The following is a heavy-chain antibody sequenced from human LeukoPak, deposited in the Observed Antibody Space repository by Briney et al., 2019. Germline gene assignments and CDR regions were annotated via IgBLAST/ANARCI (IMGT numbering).Heavy chain of an antibody. V-gene: IGHV3-9*01. J-gene: IGHJ6*02. CDR3: AKDMDPYGMDV. D-gene: IGHD3/OR15-3a*01. CDR1: GFAFDDYA. Sequence: QPGRSLRLSYAASGFAFDDYAMHWVRQAPGKGLEWVSGISWNSGSIGYADSVKGRFTISRDNAKNSLYLQMNSLRAEDTALYYCAKDMDPYGMDVWGQGTTVTVSS. CDR2: ISWNSGSI.